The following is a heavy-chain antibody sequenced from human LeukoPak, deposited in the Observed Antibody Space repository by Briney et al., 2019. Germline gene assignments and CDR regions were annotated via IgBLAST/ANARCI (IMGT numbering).Heavy chain of an antibody. CDR2: IRSDGSDT. V-gene: IGHV3-30*02. D-gene: IGHD5-18*01. Sequence: GGSLRLSCSTSGFVFSFNAMHWVRQAPGKGLEWVAFIRSDGSDTFYADFVSGRVTISRDNSKNTLYLQMNSLRVEDTAVYYCAKDRGYSSDYWGQGTLVTASS. CDR3: AKDRGYSSDY. CDR1: GFVFSFNA. J-gene: IGHJ4*02.